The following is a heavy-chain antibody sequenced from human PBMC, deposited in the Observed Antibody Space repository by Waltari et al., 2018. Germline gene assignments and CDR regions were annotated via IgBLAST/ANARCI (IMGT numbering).Heavy chain of an antibody. J-gene: IGHJ4*02. CDR1: GFTFSCSA. CDR2: IRRKPYSYAT. Sequence: EVQLVESGGGLVQPGGSLKLSCAASGFTFSCSAMHWVRQASGKGLGWVGRIRRKPYSYATAYGASVKGRFTISGDDSRDTAYLQMNSLKTEDTAVYYCTRLLSEGYDYWGQGTLVTVSS. V-gene: IGHV3-73*01. D-gene: IGHD2-15*01. CDR3: TRLLSEGYDY.